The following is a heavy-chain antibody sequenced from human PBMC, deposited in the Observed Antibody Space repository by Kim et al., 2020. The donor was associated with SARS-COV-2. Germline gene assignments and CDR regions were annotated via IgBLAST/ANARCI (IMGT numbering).Heavy chain of an antibody. V-gene: IGHV1-69*04. J-gene: IGHJ6*02. Sequence: SVKVSCKASGGTFSSYAISWVRQAPGQGLEWMGRIIPILGIANYAQKFQGRVTITADKSTSTAYMELSSLRSEDTAVYYCAREKLPDYYYYYGMDVWGQ. CDR3: AREKLPDYYYYYGMDV. CDR2: IIPILGIA. CDR1: GGTFSSYA. D-gene: IGHD1-26*01.